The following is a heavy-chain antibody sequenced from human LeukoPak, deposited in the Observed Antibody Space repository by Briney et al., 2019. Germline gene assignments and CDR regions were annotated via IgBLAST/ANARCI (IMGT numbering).Heavy chain of an antibody. CDR1: GGSISSYY. Sequence: SETLSLTCTVSGGSISSYYWSWIRQPPGKGLEWIGYIHYSGSTNYNPSLKSRVTISVDTSKNQFSLKLSSVTAADTAVYYCARVNFYWSYYYYGMDVWGKGTTVTVSS. V-gene: IGHV4-59*01. CDR3: ARVNFYWSYYYYGMDV. D-gene: IGHD3-9*01. J-gene: IGHJ6*04. CDR2: IHYSGST.